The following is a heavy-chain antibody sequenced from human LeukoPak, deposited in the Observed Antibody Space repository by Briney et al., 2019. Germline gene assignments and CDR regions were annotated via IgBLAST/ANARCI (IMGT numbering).Heavy chain of an antibody. D-gene: IGHD1-26*01. Sequence: SETLSLTYTVSGGSISSYYWSWIRQPPGKGLEWIGYIYYSGSTNYNPSLKSRVTISVDTSKNQFSLKLSSVTAADTAVYYCAREVGATYWGQGTLVTVSS. CDR1: GGSISSYY. CDR3: AREVGATY. CDR2: IYYSGST. V-gene: IGHV4-59*01. J-gene: IGHJ4*02.